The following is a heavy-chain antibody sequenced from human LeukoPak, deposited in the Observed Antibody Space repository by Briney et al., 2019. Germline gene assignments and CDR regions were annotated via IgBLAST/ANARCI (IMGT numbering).Heavy chain of an antibody. Sequence: PGGSLRLSCAASGFTFSSYAMHWVRQAPGKGLEWVAVISYDGSNKYYADSVKGRFTISRDNSKNTLYLQMNSLRAEDTAVYYCARGGVAKYYFDYWGQGTLVTVSS. D-gene: IGHD3-3*01. CDR3: ARGGVAKYYFDY. J-gene: IGHJ4*02. CDR2: ISYDGSNK. CDR1: GFTFSSYA. V-gene: IGHV3-30*04.